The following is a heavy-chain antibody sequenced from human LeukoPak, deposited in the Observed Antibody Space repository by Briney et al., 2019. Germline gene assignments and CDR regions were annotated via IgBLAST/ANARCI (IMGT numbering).Heavy chain of an antibody. Sequence: GGSLRLSCAASGFTFSSYSMNWVRQAPGKGLEWVSSISTSSLYIYYADSVKGRFTISRDNAKKSMYLQMNSLRAEDTAVYYCARAALRIPCTNSWFDNGFDYWGQGTLVTVSS. V-gene: IGHV3-21*01. J-gene: IGHJ4*02. CDR3: ARAALRIPCTNSWFDNGFDY. D-gene: IGHD6-13*01. CDR2: ISTSSLYI. CDR1: GFTFSSYS.